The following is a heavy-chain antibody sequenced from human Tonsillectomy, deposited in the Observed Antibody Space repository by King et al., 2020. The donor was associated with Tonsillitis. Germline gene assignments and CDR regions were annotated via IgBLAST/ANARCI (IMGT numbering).Heavy chain of an antibody. CDR1: GFSLSTSGVG. D-gene: IGHD3-9*01. CDR3: ALLTAAEYFQH. J-gene: IGHJ1*01. Sequence: QITLKESGPTLVKPPQTLTLTCTFSGFSLSTSGVGVGWIRQPPGKALEWLALIYWDDDKRYSPSLKSRLTITKDTSKNQVVLTMTNMDPVDTATYYCALLTAAEYFQHWGQGTLVTVSS. CDR2: IYWDDDK. V-gene: IGHV2-5*02.